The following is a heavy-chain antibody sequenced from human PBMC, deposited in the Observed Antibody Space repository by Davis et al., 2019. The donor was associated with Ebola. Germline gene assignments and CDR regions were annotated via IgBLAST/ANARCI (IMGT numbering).Heavy chain of an antibody. CDR2: IYHSGST. CDR3: ARSSYYYDSSGYYSLRGDL. J-gene: IGHJ4*02. CDR1: GGSFSGYY. V-gene: IGHV4-34*01. D-gene: IGHD3-22*01. Sequence: SETLSLTCAVYGGSFSGYYWSWIRQPPGKGLEWIGEIYHSGSTNYNPSLKSRVTISVDKSKNQFSLKLSSVTAADTAVYYCARSSYYYDSSGYYSLRGDLWGQGTLVTVSS.